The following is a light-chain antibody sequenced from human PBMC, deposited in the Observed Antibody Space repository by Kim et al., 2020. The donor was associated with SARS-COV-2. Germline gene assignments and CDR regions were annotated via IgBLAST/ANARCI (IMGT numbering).Light chain of an antibody. CDR3: QQFKSFPPT. J-gene: IGKJ1*01. V-gene: IGKV1-13*02. CDR2: GTS. Sequence: AIQLAQSPSSLSASVGDRVTITCRASQGIGTSLAWYRQRPGKAPQLLMEGTSTLESGVPSGFTGSGSGTDFILTIGSLQPEDFATYYCQQFKSFPPTFGQGTKVDIK. CDR1: QGIGTS.